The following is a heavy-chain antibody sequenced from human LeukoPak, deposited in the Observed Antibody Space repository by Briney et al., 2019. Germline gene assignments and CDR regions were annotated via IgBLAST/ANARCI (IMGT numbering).Heavy chain of an antibody. Sequence: SVKVSCKACGGTFSSYAISWVRQAPGQGLEWMGGIIPIFGTANYAQKFQGRVTITADESTSTAYMELSSLRSEDTAVYYCAREMYCTNGVCHGGPWGQGTLVTVSS. CDR2: IIPIFGTA. J-gene: IGHJ5*02. D-gene: IGHD2-8*01. CDR3: AREMYCTNGVCHGGP. V-gene: IGHV1-69*13. CDR1: GGTFSSYA.